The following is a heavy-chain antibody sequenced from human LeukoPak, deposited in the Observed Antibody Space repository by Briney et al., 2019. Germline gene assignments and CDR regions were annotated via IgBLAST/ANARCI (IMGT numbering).Heavy chain of an antibody. J-gene: IGHJ4*02. CDR3: ARAVAGPRDY. CDR2: MNPTRGNR. D-gene: IGHD6-19*01. CDR1: GYTFTSYD. Sequence: VASVKVSCKASGYTFTSYDINWGRQATGQGLEWMGWMNPTRGNRGYAQKFKGRVTITRNTSISTAYMELSSLRSEDTAVYYCARAVAGPRDYWGQGTLVTVSS. V-gene: IGHV1-8*03.